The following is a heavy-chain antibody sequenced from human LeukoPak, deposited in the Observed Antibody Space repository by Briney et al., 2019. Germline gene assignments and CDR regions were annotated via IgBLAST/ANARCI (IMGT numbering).Heavy chain of an antibody. Sequence: GESLRLSCAASGFTFSSFGMNWVRQAPGKGLEWVSSISSSSSYIYYADSVKGRFTISRDNAKNSLYLQMNSLRAEDTAVYYCARDVQVATIYPLDYWGQGTLVTVSS. CDR3: ARDVQVATIYPLDY. J-gene: IGHJ4*02. D-gene: IGHD5-12*01. CDR2: ISSSSSYI. V-gene: IGHV3-21*01. CDR1: GFTFSSFG.